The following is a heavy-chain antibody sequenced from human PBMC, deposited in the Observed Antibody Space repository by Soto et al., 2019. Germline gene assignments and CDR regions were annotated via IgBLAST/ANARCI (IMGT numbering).Heavy chain of an antibody. CDR2: INSDGSST. CDR1: GFDFSNSW. J-gene: IGHJ6*02. D-gene: IGHD4-17*01. CDR3: ARDKSYALAV. V-gene: IGHV3-74*03. Sequence: LRLSCAASGFDFSNSWMHWVRQVPGKGLVWVSHINSDGSSTTYADSVKGRFTISRDNARTTVYLQLDSLRVEDTAVYYCARDKSYALAVWGQGATVTVSS.